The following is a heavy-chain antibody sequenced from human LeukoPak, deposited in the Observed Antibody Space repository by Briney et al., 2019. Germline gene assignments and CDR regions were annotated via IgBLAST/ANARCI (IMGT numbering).Heavy chain of an antibody. V-gene: IGHV4-59*01. CDR1: GGSISSYY. CDR2: TYYSGST. CDR3: ARVLRFLEWLPSWFDP. D-gene: IGHD3-3*01. J-gene: IGHJ5*02. Sequence: SETLSLTCTVSGGSISSYYWSWIRQPPGKGLEWIGYTYYSGSTNYNPSLKSRVTISVDTSKNQFSLKLSSVTAADTAVYYCARVLRFLEWLPSWFDPWGQGTLVTVSS.